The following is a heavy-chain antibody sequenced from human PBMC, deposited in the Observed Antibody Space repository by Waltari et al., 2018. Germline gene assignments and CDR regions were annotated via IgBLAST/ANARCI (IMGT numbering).Heavy chain of an antibody. CDR3: ARDGGKLSSAYYFDY. CDR1: GFTFSSYE. J-gene: IGHJ4*02. CDR2: ISSRGSTL. D-gene: IGHD6-19*01. V-gene: IGHV3-48*03. Sequence: EVQLVESGGGLVQPGGSLRLSCAASGFTFSSYEMNWVRQAPGTGLEWVSYISSRGSTLYYADSVKGRFTISRDNAKKSLFLQRNSLRAEDTAVYYCARDGGKLSSAYYFDYWGQGTLVTVSS.